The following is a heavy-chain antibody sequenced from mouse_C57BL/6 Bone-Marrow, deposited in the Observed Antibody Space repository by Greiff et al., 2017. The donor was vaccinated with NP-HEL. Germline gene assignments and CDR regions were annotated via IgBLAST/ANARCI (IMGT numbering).Heavy chain of an antibody. CDR2: INPNNGGT. CDR1: GYTFTDYY. D-gene: IGHD1-1*02. V-gene: IGHV1-26*01. CDR3: ARRGYYAYLYFDV. J-gene: IGHJ1*03. Sequence: EVQLQQSGPELVKPGASVKISCKASGYTFTDYYMNWVKQSHGKSLEWIGDINPNNGGTSYNQKFKGKATLTVDKSSSTAYMELRSLTSEDSAVDYCARRGYYAYLYFDVWGTGTTVTVSS.